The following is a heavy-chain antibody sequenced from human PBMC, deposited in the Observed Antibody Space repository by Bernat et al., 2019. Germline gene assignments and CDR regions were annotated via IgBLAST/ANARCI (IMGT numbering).Heavy chain of an antibody. Sequence: QLQLQESGPGLVKPSETLSLTCTVSGGSISSSSYYWGWIRQPPGKGLEWIGSIYYSGSTYYNPSLKSRVTISVDTSKNQFSLKLSSVTAADTAVYYCARMGGGSSSRGFDYWGQGTLVTVSS. CDR2: IYYSGST. V-gene: IGHV4-39*01. CDR1: GGSISSSSYY. J-gene: IGHJ4*02. CDR3: ARMGGGSSSRGFDY. D-gene: IGHD6-6*01.